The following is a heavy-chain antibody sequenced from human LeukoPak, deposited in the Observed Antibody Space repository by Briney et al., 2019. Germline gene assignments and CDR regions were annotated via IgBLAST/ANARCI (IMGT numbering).Heavy chain of an antibody. CDR1: GGSFSGYY. Sequence: PSETLSLTCAVYGGSFSGYYWSWIRQPPGKGLEWIGEINHSGSTNYNPSLKSRVTISVDKSKNQFSLKLTSVTAADTAVYYCARSLPAAGPFDYWGQGTLVTVSS. J-gene: IGHJ4*02. CDR2: INHSGST. CDR3: ARSLPAAGPFDY. V-gene: IGHV4-34*01. D-gene: IGHD2-2*01.